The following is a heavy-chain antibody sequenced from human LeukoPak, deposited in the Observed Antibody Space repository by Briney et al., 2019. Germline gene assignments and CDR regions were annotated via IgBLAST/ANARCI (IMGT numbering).Heavy chain of an antibody. D-gene: IGHD3-3*01. CDR2: ISGSGGST. CDR1: GFTFSSYT. CDR3: AKGIHDFWSGYYYYYYGMDV. Sequence: GGSLRLSCAASGFTFSSYTMSWVRQAPGKGLGWVSAISGSGGSTYYADSVKGRFTISRDNSKNTLYLQMNSLRAEDTAVYYCAKGIHDFWSGYYYYYYGMDVWGQGTTVTVSS. V-gene: IGHV3-23*01. J-gene: IGHJ6*02.